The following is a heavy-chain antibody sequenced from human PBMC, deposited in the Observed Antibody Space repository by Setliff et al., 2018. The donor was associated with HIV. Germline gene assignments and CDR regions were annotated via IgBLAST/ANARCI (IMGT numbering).Heavy chain of an antibody. CDR2: ISPYTGVT. V-gene: IGHV1-18*01. D-gene: IGHD1-26*01. CDR1: GYSFINYG. Sequence: ASVKVSCKASGYSFINYGISWVRQAPGQGPEWMGWISPYTGVTDYAPRLLGRVTMTTDTSTSTAYLELRSLTSDDTAVYYCARARLQGIVTAVGPRDNCLDPWGQGTRVTVSS. CDR3: ARARLQGIVTAVGPRDNCLDP. J-gene: IGHJ5*02.